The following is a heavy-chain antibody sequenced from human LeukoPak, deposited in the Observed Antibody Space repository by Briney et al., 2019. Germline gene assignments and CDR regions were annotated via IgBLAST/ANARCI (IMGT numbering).Heavy chain of an antibody. CDR2: ISYDGSNK. J-gene: IGHJ5*02. V-gene: IGHV3-30-3*01. D-gene: IGHD3-22*01. CDR1: GFTFSSYA. CDR3: ARERTDRFLNPYYYDSSGYSNWFDP. Sequence: PGGSLRLSCAASGFTFSSYAMHCVRQAPGKGLEWVAVISYDGSNKYYADSVKVRFTISRDNSKNTLYLQMNSLRAEDTAVYYCARERTDRFLNPYYYDSSGYSNWFDPWGQGTLVTVSS.